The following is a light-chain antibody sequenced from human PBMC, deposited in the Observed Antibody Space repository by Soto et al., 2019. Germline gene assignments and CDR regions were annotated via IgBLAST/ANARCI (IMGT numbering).Light chain of an antibody. J-gene: IGKJ1*01. Sequence: IQMTQSPSSLSASVGDTVTITCRASQDIRNELGWYQQKPGTAPKFLIYAASSLHSGVPSRFSGSGSGTDFTLTLSGLQPEDFATYYCLQERGYPRTFGQGTKVEIK. CDR2: AAS. V-gene: IGKV1-6*02. CDR1: QDIRNE. CDR3: LQERGYPRT.